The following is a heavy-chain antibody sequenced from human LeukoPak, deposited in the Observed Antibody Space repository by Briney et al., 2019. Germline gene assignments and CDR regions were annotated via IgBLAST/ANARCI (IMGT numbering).Heavy chain of an antibody. CDR1: GGSISSYYW. CDR3: ARMAYYYDSSGTLPPDY. J-gene: IGHJ4*02. CDR2: IDWDDDK. V-gene: IGHV2-70*11. Sequence: TLSLTRTVSGGSISSYYWSWIRQPPGKALEWLARIDWDDDKYYSTSLKTRLTISKDTSKNQVVLTMTNMDPVDTATYYCARMAYYYDSSGTLPPDYWGQGTLVTVSS. D-gene: IGHD3-22*01.